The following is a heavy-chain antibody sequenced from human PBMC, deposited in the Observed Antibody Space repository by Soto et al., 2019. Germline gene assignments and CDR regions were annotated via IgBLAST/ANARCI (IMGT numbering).Heavy chain of an antibody. D-gene: IGHD2-2*01. CDR1: GYTFTSCA. CDR2: ISSNGAGT. J-gene: IGHJ6*02. Sequence: SCKASGYTFTSCAMHWVRQAAGKGLEYVSGISSNGAGTYYAESVKDRFTISRDNSRNTLFLQVNSLTGEDTAVYYCVKDRRSTRRAMDVWGQGTTVTVSS. V-gene: IGHV3-64D*06. CDR3: VKDRRSTRRAMDV.